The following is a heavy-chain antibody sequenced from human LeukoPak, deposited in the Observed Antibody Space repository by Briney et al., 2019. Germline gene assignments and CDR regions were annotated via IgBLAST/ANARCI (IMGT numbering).Heavy chain of an antibody. Sequence: ASGTLSLTCAVSGGSISSSDWWSWVRQPPGKGLEWIGEIYHSGSTDYNPSLKSRVTISVDKSKNQFSLKLCSVTAADTAVYYCASRRYSSSWYGAFDYWGQGTLVTVSS. CDR3: ASRRYSSSWYGAFDY. CDR2: IYHSGST. J-gene: IGHJ4*02. V-gene: IGHV4-4*02. CDR1: GGSISSSDW. D-gene: IGHD6-13*01.